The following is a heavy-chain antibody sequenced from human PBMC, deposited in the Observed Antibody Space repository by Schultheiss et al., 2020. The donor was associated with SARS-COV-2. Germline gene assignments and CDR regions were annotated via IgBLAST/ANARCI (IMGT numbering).Heavy chain of an antibody. CDR1: GGSFSGYY. CDR3: ARGGYYYYFDY. V-gene: IGHV4-59*01. D-gene: IGHD3-22*01. CDR2: IYYSGST. J-gene: IGHJ4*02. Sequence: SETLSLTCAVYGGSFSGYYWSWIRQPPGKGLEWIGYIYYSGSTNYNPSLKSRVTISVDTSKNQFSLKLSSVTAADTAVYYCARGGYYYYFDYWGQGTLVTVSS.